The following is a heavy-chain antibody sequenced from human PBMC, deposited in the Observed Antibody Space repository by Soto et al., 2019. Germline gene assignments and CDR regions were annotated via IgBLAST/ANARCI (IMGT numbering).Heavy chain of an antibody. CDR3: ARPNWNSRGGVYNL. CDR2: ITKTGTTI. Sequence: QARLVESGGGLVEPGGSLRLSCTASGFTFGDFYMMWFRQAPGRGLEWISYITKTGTTIYHADPVKGRCSVSRDNARSSLYLQMNSLRAEDTAVYYCARPNWNSRGGVYNLWGQGTLVTVSS. V-gene: IGHV3-11*01. J-gene: IGHJ4*02. D-gene: IGHD3-16*01. CDR1: GFTFGDFY.